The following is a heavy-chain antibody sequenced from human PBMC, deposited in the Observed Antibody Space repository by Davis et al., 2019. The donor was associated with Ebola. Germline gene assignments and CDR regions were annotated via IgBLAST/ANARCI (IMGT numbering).Heavy chain of an antibody. V-gene: IGHV5-51*01. Sequence: GESLKISCKGSGYSFTSYWIAWVRQMPGKGLEWMGIIYPGDSDTSYSPSFQGQVTISADKSISTAYLQWSSLKASDTAMYYCARRITMVRGVIDLFDYWGQGTLVTVSS. CDR2: IYPGDSDT. CDR3: ARRITMVRGVIDLFDY. CDR1: GYSFTSYW. D-gene: IGHD3-10*01. J-gene: IGHJ4*02.